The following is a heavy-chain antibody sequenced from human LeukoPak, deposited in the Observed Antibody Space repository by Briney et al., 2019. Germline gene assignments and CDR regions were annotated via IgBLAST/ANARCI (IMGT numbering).Heavy chain of an antibody. Sequence: GGSLRLSCAASGFTFSSYAVSWVRQAPGKGLEWVSAISGSGGSTYYADSVKGRFTISRDNSKNTVYLEIDNLRAEDTAVYYCAKCMSGTGVCLNFDSWGQGILVTVSS. D-gene: IGHD2-8*02. V-gene: IGHV3-23*01. CDR1: GFTFSSYA. J-gene: IGHJ4*02. CDR2: ISGSGGST. CDR3: AKCMSGTGVCLNFDS.